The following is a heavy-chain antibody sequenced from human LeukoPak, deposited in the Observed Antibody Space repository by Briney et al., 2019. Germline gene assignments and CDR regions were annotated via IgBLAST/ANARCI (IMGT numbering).Heavy chain of an antibody. CDR2: INPNSGGT. CDR1: GYTFTGYY. J-gene: IGHJ5*02. CDR3: AGAQDIVVVVADWNWFDP. Sequence: ASVKVSCKASGYTFTGYYMHWVRQAPGQGLEWMGRINPNSGGTNYAQKFQGRVTMTRDTSISAAYMELSRLRSDDTAVYYCAGAQDIVVVVADWNWFDPWGQGTLVTVSS. V-gene: IGHV1-2*06. D-gene: IGHD2-15*01.